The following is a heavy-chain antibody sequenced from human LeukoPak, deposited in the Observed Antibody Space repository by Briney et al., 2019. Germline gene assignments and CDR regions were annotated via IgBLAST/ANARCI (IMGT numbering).Heavy chain of an antibody. CDR3: AREGASSSFGY. Sequence: PGGSLRLSCVVSGFTVSSNYMSWVRQAPGKGLEWVSVLYSGGITYHADSVKGRFTISRDNSKNTLYLQMNSLRAEDTAVYYCAREGASSSFGYWGQGTLVTVSS. CDR1: GFTVSSNY. J-gene: IGHJ4*02. D-gene: IGHD6-13*01. CDR2: LYSGGIT. V-gene: IGHV3-53*01.